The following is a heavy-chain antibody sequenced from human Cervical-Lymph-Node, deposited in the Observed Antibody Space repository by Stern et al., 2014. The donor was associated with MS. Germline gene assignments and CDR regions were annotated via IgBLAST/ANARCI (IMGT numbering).Heavy chain of an antibody. V-gene: IGHV7-4-1*02. J-gene: IGHJ4*02. CDR1: QYNLTTNA. CDR2: INTNTGNP. CDR3: ATWGSVSSPPLFY. D-gene: IGHD6-6*01. Sequence: QVQLMQSGSELKKPGASVKVSCTASQYNLTTNAINWVRQAPGQGLEWMGWINTNTGNPTFAQGFTGLFVFSLDTSINTAYLQISSLKADDSAVYYCATWGSVSSPPLFYWGQGTLVTVSS.